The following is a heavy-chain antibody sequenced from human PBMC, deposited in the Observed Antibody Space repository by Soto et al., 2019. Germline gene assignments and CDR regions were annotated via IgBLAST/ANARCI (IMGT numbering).Heavy chain of an antibody. Sequence: SETLSLTFTVSGGSISSGDYYWSWIRQPPGKGLEWIGYIYYSGSTYYNPSLKSRVTILVDTSKNQFSLKLSSVTAADTAVYYCARIVRSSGSWGHGNWFDPWGQGTLVTVSS. CDR2: IYYSGST. V-gene: IGHV4-30-4*01. J-gene: IGHJ5*02. CDR1: GGSISSGDYY. CDR3: ARIVRSSGSWGHGNWFDP. D-gene: IGHD2-15*01.